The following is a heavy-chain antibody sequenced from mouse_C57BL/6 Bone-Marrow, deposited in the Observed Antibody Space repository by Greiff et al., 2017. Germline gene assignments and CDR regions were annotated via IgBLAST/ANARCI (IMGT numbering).Heavy chain of an antibody. D-gene: IGHD2-2*01. J-gene: IGHJ1*03. Sequence: QVQLKESGPGLVAPSQCLSISCTVSGFSLTSYAISWVRQPPGKGLEWLGVIWTGGGTNYNSALKSRLSISKDNTKGQVFLKMNSLQTADTARYYCARTVTTDWYFDVWCRGTAITVTS. V-gene: IGHV2-9-1*01. CDR1: GFSLTSYA. CDR3: ARTVTTDWYFDV. CDR2: IWTGGGT.